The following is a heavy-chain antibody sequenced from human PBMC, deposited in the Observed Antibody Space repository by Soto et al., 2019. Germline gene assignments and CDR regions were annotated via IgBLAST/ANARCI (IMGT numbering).Heavy chain of an antibody. V-gene: IGHV4-31*03. J-gene: IGHJ5*02. D-gene: IGHD1-26*01. CDR2: IYYSGST. Sequence: QVQLQESGPGLVKPSQTLSLTCTVSGGSISSGGYYWSWIRQHPGKGLEWIGYIYYSGSTYYNPSLKSRVTISVDKSKNQFSLKLSSVTAADTAVYYCARIQKKGIVGAISWFDPWGQGTLVTVSS. CDR3: ARIQKKGIVGAISWFDP. CDR1: GGSISSGGYY.